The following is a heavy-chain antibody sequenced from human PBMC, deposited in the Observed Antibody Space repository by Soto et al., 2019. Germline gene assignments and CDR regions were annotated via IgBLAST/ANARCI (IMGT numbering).Heavy chain of an antibody. CDR3: AKDLSLYYYDSSGYYLPDY. CDR2: ISYDGSNK. J-gene: IGHJ4*02. V-gene: IGHV3-30*18. CDR1: GFTFSSYG. Sequence: GGSLRLSCAASGFTFSSYGMHWVRQAPGKGLEWVAVISYDGSNKYYADSVKGRFTISKDNSKNTLYLQMNSLRAEDTAVYYCAKDLSLYYYDSSGYYLPDYWGQGTLVTVSS. D-gene: IGHD3-22*01.